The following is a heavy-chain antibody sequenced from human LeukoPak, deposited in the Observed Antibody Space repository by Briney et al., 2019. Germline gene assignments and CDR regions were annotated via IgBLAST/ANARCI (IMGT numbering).Heavy chain of an antibody. CDR3: GMSGDRVPLQDDVFDV. V-gene: IGHV5-51*01. CDR2: IYPGDSGP. CDR1: GYSFTSYC. J-gene: IGHJ3*01. Sequence: KIGESLKISCKVSGYSFTSYCIGWVRQMLGKGLEWMGIIYPGDSGPTYSPSFQGQVTISVDKSISTAYLQWSSLQASDTAMYYCGMSGDRVPLQDDVFDVWGQGTMVTVST. D-gene: IGHD1-26*01.